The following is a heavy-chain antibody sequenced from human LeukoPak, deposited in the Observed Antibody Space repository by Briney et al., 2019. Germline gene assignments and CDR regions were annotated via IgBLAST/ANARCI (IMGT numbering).Heavy chain of an antibody. Sequence: GASVKVSCKASGYTFTSYYMHWVRQAPGQGLEWMGLINPSGGSTSYAQKFQGRVTMTRDTSTSTVYMELSSLRSEDTAVYYCARRAVRYDSSGYYSIIDYWGQGTLVTVSS. V-gene: IGHV1-46*01. CDR1: GYTFTSYY. D-gene: IGHD3-22*01. CDR3: ARRAVRYDSSGYYSIIDY. J-gene: IGHJ4*02. CDR2: INPSGGST.